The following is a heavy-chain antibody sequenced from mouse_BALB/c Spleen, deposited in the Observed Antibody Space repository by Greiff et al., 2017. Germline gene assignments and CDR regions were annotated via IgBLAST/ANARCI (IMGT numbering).Heavy chain of an antibody. Sequence: EVKLMESGGGLVKPGGSLKLSCAASGFAFSSYDMSWVRQTPEKRLEWVAYISSGGGSTYYPDTVKGRFTISRDNAKNTLYLQMSSLKSEDTAMYYCASPDAMDYWGQGTSVTVSS. CDR2: ISSGGGST. CDR1: GFAFSSYD. V-gene: IGHV5-12-1*01. CDR3: ASPDAMDY. J-gene: IGHJ4*01.